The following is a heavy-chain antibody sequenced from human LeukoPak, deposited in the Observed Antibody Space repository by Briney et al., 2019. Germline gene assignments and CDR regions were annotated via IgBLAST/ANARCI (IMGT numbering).Heavy chain of an antibody. CDR3: AKDRGYYDSSGYYLSYFDY. CDR1: GFTFSSYA. Sequence: GGSLRLSCAASGFTFSSYAMSWVRKAPGKGLEWASDISGSGGSTYYADPVKGRFTISRDNSKNTLYLQMNSLRAEDTAVYYCAKDRGYYDSSGYYLSYFDYWGQGTLVTVSS. J-gene: IGHJ4*02. CDR2: ISGSGGST. D-gene: IGHD3-22*01. V-gene: IGHV3-23*01.